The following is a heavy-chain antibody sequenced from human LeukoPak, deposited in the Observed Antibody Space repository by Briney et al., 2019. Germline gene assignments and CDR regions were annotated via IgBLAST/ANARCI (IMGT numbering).Heavy chain of an antibody. D-gene: IGHD3-22*01. CDR1: GFTFSSHS. CDR3: AREHGMGYYDSSGYSDY. V-gene: IGHV3-21*01. Sequence: GGSLRLSCAASGFTFSSHSMTWVRQAPGKGLEWVSSISTSSSYIYYADSVKGRFTISRDNAKKSLYLQMNSLRAEDTAVYYCAREHGMGYYDSSGYSDYWGQGTLVTVSS. CDR2: ISTSSSYI. J-gene: IGHJ4*02.